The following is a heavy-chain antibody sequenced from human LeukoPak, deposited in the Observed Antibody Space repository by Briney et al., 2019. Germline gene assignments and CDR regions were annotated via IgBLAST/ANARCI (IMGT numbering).Heavy chain of an antibody. CDR3: ARASTFYSYGMDV. J-gene: IGHJ6*02. V-gene: IGHV1-2*02. D-gene: IGHD3-16*01. Sequence: ASVKVSCKASGYTFTDYYMHWVRRAPGQGLEWMGWINPNSGGTNFAQKFQGRVTMTRDTSISTAYMELSRLRSDDTAVYYCARASTFYSYGMDVWGQGTTVTVSS. CDR2: INPNSGGT. CDR1: GYTFTDYY.